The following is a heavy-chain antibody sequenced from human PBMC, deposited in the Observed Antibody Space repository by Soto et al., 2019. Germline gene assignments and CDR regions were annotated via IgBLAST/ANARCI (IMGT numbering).Heavy chain of an antibody. CDR3: ARDHPHSYGVYYFDY. J-gene: IGHJ4*02. V-gene: IGHV4-59*01. CDR2: IYSSGST. Sequence: SETLSVTCTVSGGFISNYYWNWSRQSPGKGLEWIGYIYSSGSTHYNPSLQNRVTISIDTSKNQVSLKVNSVTAADTAVYYCARDHPHSYGVYYFDYWGQGTPVTVS. D-gene: IGHD5-18*01. CDR1: GGFISNYY.